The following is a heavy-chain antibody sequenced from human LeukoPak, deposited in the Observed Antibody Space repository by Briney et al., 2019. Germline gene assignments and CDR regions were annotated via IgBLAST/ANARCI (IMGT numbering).Heavy chain of an antibody. CDR1: GGSISSSSYY. Sequence: PSETLSLTCTVSGGSISSSSYYWGWIRQPPGKGLEWIGSIYYSGSTYYNPSLKSRVTISVDTSKNQFSLKLSSVTAADTAVYYCARLLGPLDYVWGSSRSKWGQGTLVTVSS. CDR2: IYYSGST. V-gene: IGHV4-39*01. J-gene: IGHJ4*02. D-gene: IGHD3-16*02. CDR3: ARLLGPLDYVWGSSRSK.